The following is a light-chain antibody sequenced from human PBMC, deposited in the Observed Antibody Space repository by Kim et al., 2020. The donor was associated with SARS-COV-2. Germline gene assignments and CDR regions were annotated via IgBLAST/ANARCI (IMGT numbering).Light chain of an antibody. J-gene: IGKJ1*01. V-gene: IGKV3-20*01. Sequence: EIVLTQSPGTLSLSPGERTTLSCRDSQSIRSKYLAWYQQKPGQAPRLLIYDASSRATGIPDRFSGSGSGTDFTLTISRLEPEDFAVYYCQQYGSSPVTFAQGTKVDIK. CDR3: QQYGSSPVT. CDR1: QSIRSKY. CDR2: DAS.